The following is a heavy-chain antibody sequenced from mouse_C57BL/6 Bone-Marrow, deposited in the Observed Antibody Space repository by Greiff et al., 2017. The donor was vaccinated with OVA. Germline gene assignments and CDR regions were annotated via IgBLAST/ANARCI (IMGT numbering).Heavy chain of an antibody. CDR2: ILPGSGST. D-gene: IGHD1-1*01. Sequence: VQLQQSGAELMKPGASVKLSCKATGYTFTGYWIEWVKQRPGHGLEWIGEILPGSGSTNYNEKFKGKATFTADTSSNTAYMQRSSLTTEDSAIYYCASEFYYGSSLGYYWGQGTTLTVSS. V-gene: IGHV1-9*01. CDR1: GYTFTGYW. J-gene: IGHJ2*01. CDR3: ASEFYYGSSLGYY.